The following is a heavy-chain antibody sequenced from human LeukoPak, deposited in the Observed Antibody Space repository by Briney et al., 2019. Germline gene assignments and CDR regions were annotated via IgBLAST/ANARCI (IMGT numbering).Heavy chain of an antibody. J-gene: IGHJ4*02. CDR2: IFPDDSDT. CDR1: GYNFASYW. V-gene: IGHV5-51*01. D-gene: IGHD4-23*01. Sequence: GESLKISCKGSGYNFASYWIGWVRQMPGKGPEWMGIIFPDDSDTRYSPSFQGQVTISADKSISTAYLQWSSLKASDTAMYYCARHVGYGGNHYFDYWGQGTLVTVSS. CDR3: ARHVGYGGNHYFDY.